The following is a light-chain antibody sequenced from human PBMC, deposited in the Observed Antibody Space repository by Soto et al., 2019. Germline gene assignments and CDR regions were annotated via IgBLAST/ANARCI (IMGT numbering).Light chain of an antibody. CDR1: SSDVGGYDY. CDR2: DVS. Sequence: QSALTQPASVSGSPGQSITISCTGTSSDVGGYDYVSWYQQHPGKAPKVMIYDVSNRPSGVSYRFSGSKSGNTASLTISGLQPEDEADYYCSSYTITTTWVFGGGTKLPS. J-gene: IGLJ3*02. V-gene: IGLV2-14*01. CDR3: SSYTITTTWV.